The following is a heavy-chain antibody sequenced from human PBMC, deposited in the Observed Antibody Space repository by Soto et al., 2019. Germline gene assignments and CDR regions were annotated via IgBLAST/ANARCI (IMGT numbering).Heavy chain of an antibody. Sequence: PSETLSLTCTVSGGSISSGSYYWGWIRQPPGKGLEWIGSIYYSGSTYYNPSLKSRVTISVDTSKNQFSLKLSSVTAADTAVYYCARRSNYYDSSAPQGVFDYWGQGTLVTVSS. CDR2: IYYSGST. CDR3: ARRSNYYDSSAPQGVFDY. J-gene: IGHJ4*02. CDR1: GGSISSGSYY. D-gene: IGHD3-22*01. V-gene: IGHV4-39*01.